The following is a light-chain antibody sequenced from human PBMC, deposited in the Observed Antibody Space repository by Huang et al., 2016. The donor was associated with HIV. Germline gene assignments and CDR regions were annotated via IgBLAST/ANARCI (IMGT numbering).Light chain of an antibody. J-gene: IGKJ5*01. CDR2: DAS. V-gene: IGKV3-11*01. CDR1: QSVGSH. Sequence: DIVLTQSPATLSLSPGERATLSCRASQSVGSHLAWYQQSLGQAPRLLIYDASNRATGIPERFSGSGSGTDFTFTISSLEPEDFAVYYCQQRSKWPVTYGQGTRLEMK. CDR3: QQRSKWPVT.